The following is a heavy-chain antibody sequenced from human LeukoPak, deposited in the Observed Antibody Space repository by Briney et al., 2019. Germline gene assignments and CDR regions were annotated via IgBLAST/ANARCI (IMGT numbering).Heavy chain of an antibody. D-gene: IGHD1-26*01. V-gene: IGHV3-23*01. CDR2: IRGTSGST. CDR1: GFTFSSYA. CDR3: AKAGPYSGRYREGIDY. Sequence: GGSLRLSCAASGFTFSSYAMTWVRQAPGKGLEWVSTIRGTSGSTYYADSVKGRFTISRANARNTLYLQMNSLRAEDTAVYYCAKAGPYSGRYREGIDYWGQGTLVTVSS. J-gene: IGHJ4*02.